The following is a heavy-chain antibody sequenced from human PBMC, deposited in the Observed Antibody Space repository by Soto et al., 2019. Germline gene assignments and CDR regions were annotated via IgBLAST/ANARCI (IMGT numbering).Heavy chain of an antibody. CDR1: GGSFNNYA. CDR3: AVAMVREILIFESSGMHV. CDR2: IIPNFDTP. D-gene: IGHD3-10*01. J-gene: IGHJ6*02. V-gene: IGHV1-69*01. Sequence: QVHLVQSGAEVKKPGSSVKVSCTTSGGSFNNYAVSWVRQAPGQGLEWMGGIIPNFDTPNYAQKFQDRVTIIADESTSKVYMELRSLRSNDTAVYYCAVAMVREILIFESSGMHVWGQGTTVIVSS.